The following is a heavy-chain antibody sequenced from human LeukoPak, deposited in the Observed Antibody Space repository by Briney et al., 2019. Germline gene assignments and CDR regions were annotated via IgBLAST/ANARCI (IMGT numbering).Heavy chain of an antibody. CDR1: GFTLSSYA. Sequence: GGSLRLSCAASGFTLSSYAMTWVRQAPGKGLEWVSAISGGGGSTFYADSVKGRFTISRDNSKITLYLQMNSLRAEDTAVYYCAKDGLGAAAGTGFWWGQGTMVTVSS. J-gene: IGHJ3*01. D-gene: IGHD6-13*01. CDR3: AKDGLGAAAGTGFW. CDR2: ISGGGGST. V-gene: IGHV3-23*01.